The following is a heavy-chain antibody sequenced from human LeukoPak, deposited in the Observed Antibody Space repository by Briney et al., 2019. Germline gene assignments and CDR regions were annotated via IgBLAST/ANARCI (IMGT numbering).Heavy chain of an antibody. V-gene: IGHV3-23*01. CDR3: AKGAGYSGYDHPDY. D-gene: IGHD5-12*01. Sequence: PGGSLRLSCAASGFTFSSYAMSWVRQAPGKGLEWISGISGSAYSTYYAVSVQGRFTISRDNSKNTLYLQMNSLRAEDTAVYYCAKGAGYSGYDHPDYSGEGALVTVSS. CDR1: GFTFSSYA. J-gene: IGHJ4*02. CDR2: ISGSAYST.